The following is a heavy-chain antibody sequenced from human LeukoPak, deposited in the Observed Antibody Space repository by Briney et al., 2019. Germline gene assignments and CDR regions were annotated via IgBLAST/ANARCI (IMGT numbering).Heavy chain of an antibody. J-gene: IGHJ4*02. CDR1: GYTFTTYD. D-gene: IGHD4-23*01. Sequence: ASVKVSCKVSGYTFTTYDIHWVRQASGHGLEWMGFINPNSLNTDYAQKFQGRVTMTRNTSISTAYMELSSLRSEDTAVYYCARGYGGNARGDYWGQGTLVTVSS. CDR2: INPNSLNT. CDR3: ARGYGGNARGDY. V-gene: IGHV1-8*01.